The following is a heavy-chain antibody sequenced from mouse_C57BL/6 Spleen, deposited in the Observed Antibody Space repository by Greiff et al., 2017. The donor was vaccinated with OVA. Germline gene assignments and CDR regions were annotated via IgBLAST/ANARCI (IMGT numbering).Heavy chain of an antibody. V-gene: IGHV1-53*01. J-gene: IGHJ3*01. CDR2: INPSNGGT. CDR3: ARSHGSSSAWFAY. Sequence: QVQLQQPGTELVRPGASVKLSCKASGYTFTSYWMHWVKQRPGQGLEWIGNINPSNGGTNYNEKFKSKATLTVDKSSSTAYMQLSSLTSEDSAVYYCARSHGSSSAWFAYWGQGTLVTVSA. CDR1: GYTFTSYW. D-gene: IGHD1-1*01.